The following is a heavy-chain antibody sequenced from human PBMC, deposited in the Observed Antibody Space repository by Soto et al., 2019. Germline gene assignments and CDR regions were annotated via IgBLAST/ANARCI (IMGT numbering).Heavy chain of an antibody. CDR2: IWYDGSKK. CDR1: GFTFSSYG. CDR3: AKTQTFNGYYGGFDA. Sequence: GGSLRLSCAASGFTFSSYGMHWVRQAPGKGLEWVAVIWYDGSKKYYADSVKGRFTISRDDSKNTLYLQMNSLTAGDTATYYCAKTQTFNGYYGGFDAWGQGTRVTVSS. D-gene: IGHD3-3*01. V-gene: IGHV3-33*06. J-gene: IGHJ4*02.